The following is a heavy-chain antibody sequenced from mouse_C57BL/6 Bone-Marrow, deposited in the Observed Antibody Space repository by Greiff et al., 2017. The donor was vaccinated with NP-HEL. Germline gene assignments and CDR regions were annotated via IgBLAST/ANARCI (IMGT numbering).Heavy chain of an antibody. V-gene: IGHV1-50*01. Sequence: VQLQQPGAELVKPGASVKLSCKASGYTFTSYWMQWVKQRPGQGLEWIGEIDPSDSYTNYNQKFKGKATLTVDTSSSTAYMQLSSLTSEDSAVYYCARPLYYGSSYEGAMDYWGQGTSVTVSS. CDR2: IDPSDSYT. J-gene: IGHJ4*01. CDR1: GYTFTSYW. D-gene: IGHD1-1*01. CDR3: ARPLYYGSSYEGAMDY.